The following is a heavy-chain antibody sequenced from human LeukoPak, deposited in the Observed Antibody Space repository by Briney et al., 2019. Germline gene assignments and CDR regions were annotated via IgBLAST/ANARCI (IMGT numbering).Heavy chain of an antibody. CDR2: NYYSGSA. CDR1: GASISSYS. V-gene: IGHV4-59*08. D-gene: IGHD6-19*01. J-gene: IGHJ4*02. Sequence: SETLSLTCTVSGASISSYSWSWIREPPGKGLEWIAYNYYSGSATYNPSLKSRVTISVDTSKNQVSLKVTSVTAADTAVYYCARHVDLGVAGTGALDYWGQGILVTVSS. CDR3: ARHVDLGVAGTGALDY.